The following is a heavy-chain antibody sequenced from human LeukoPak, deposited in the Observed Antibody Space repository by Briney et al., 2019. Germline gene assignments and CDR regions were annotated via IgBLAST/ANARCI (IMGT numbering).Heavy chain of an antibody. D-gene: IGHD1-26*01. CDR2: IYYSGST. CDR1: GGSISSSSDY. CDR3: ARHIYSGSYSRWFDP. V-gene: IGHV4-39*01. J-gene: IGHJ5*02. Sequence: SETLSLTCTVSGGSISSSSDYWAWIRQPPGKGLEWIVSIYYSGSTYYNSSLKSRVTVSVDTSKNQFSLKLSSVTAADTAVYYCARHIYSGSYSRWFDPWGQGTLVTVSS.